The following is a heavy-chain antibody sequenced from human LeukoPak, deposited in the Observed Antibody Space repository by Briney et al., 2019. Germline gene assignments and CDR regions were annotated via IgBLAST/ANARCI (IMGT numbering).Heavy chain of an antibody. J-gene: IGHJ4*02. V-gene: IGHV4-34*01. CDR1: GGSFSGYY. CDR3: ARRHYYGSGYFDY. CDR2: INHSGST. D-gene: IGHD3-10*01. Sequence: SETLSLTCAVYGGSFSGYYWSWIRQPPGKGLEWIGEINHSGSTNYNPSLKSRVTISVDTSKNQFSLKLSSVTAADTAVYYCARRHYYGSGYFDYWGQGTLVTVSS.